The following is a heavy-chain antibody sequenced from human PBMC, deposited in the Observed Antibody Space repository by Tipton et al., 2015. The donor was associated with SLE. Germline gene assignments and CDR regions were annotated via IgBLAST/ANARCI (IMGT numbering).Heavy chain of an antibody. V-gene: IGHV3-30*04. CDR3: ARARYCSGTSCYEAYYGMDV. D-gene: IGHD2-2*01. J-gene: IGHJ6*02. Sequence: SLRLSCAASGFTFSSYAMHWVRQAPGKGLEWVAVISYDGSNKYYADSVKGRFTISRDNSKNTLYLQMNSLRAEDTAVYYCARARYCSGTSCYEAYYGMDVWGQGTTVTVSS. CDR2: ISYDGSNK. CDR1: GFTFSSYA.